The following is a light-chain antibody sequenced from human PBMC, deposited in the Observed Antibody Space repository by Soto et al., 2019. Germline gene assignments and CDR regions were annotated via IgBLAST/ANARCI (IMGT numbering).Light chain of an antibody. Sequence: DIQMTQSPSSLSASVGDRVTVTCRASQSLSSYLNWNQQKPGKAPKLLIYAASRLQSGVPSRFSGSGSGTDFTLTISSLQPEDFATYYCQRSYSTPRTFGQGTKVEIK. CDR1: QSLSSY. CDR2: AAS. J-gene: IGKJ1*01. CDR3: QRSYSTPRT. V-gene: IGKV1-39*01.